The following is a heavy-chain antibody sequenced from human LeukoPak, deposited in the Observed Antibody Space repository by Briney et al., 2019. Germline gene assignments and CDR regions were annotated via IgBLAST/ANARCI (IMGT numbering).Heavy chain of an antibody. J-gene: IGHJ4*02. CDR1: GFTFDDYA. V-gene: IGHV3-9*01. D-gene: IGHD3-10*01. CDR2: ISWDSGSI. CDR3: AKSGSGSYWGYYFDY. Sequence: GGSLRLSCAASGFTFDDYAMHWVRQAPGKGLEWVSGISWDSGSIGYADSVKGRFTISRDNAKNSLYLQMNSLRAEDTALYYCAKSGSGSYWGYYFDYWDQGTLVTVSS.